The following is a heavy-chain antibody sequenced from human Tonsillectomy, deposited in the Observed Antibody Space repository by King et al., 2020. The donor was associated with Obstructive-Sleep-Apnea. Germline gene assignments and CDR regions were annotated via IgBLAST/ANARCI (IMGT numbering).Heavy chain of an antibody. Sequence: QLQESGPGLVKSSETLSLTCTVSGGSISSSSYYWGWIRQPPGKGLEWIGSIYYSGSTYYNPSLKSRVTISVDTSKNQFSLKLSSVTAADTAVYYCARDWDSGSSTEYFQHWGQGTLVTVSS. V-gene: IGHV4-39*07. CDR2: IYYSGST. D-gene: IGHD1-26*01. CDR3: ARDWDSGSSTEYFQH. J-gene: IGHJ1*01. CDR1: GGSISSSSYY.